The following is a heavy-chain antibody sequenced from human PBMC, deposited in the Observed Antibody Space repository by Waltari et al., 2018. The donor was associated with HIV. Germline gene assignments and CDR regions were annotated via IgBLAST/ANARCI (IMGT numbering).Heavy chain of an antibody. V-gene: IGHV3-74*01. CDR2: ISSDGSTT. CDR3: ARENTMTYYDALDI. J-gene: IGHJ3*02. Sequence: EVQLVVFGGGLVQHGGSLRLSCAAFVLTFRRYWMHWVCQAPGKGLVWVSCISSDGSTTNYADSVKGRLTISRDNAKNTLYLQMNSLRADDTAVYYCARENTMTYYDALDIWGQGTMVTVSS. CDR1: VLTFRRYW. D-gene: IGHD4-17*01.